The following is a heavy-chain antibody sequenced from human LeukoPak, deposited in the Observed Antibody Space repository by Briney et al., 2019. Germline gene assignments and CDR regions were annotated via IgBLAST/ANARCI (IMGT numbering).Heavy chain of an antibody. CDR2: IYYSGST. V-gene: IGHV4-59*01. J-gene: IGHJ4*02. CDR1: GGSISSYY. CDR3: ARETSDHLFDY. Sequence: PSETLSLTCTVSGGSISSYYWSWIRQPPGKGLEWIGYIYYSGSTNYNPSLKSRVTISVDTSKNQSSLKLSSVTAADTAVYYCARETSDHLFDYWGQGTLVTVSS.